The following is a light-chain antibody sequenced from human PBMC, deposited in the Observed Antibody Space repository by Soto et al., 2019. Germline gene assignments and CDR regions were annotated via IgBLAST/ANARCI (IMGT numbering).Light chain of an antibody. Sequence: QAVVTQEPSLSASPGGTVTLTCGLSSGSVSNSYYPSWYQQTPGQAPRTLIYSTNTRSSGVPDRFSGSILGNKAALTITGAQADDESDYYCVLYMGSGISVFGGGTKLTV. V-gene: IGLV8-61*01. J-gene: IGLJ3*02. CDR1: SGSVSNSYY. CDR2: STN. CDR3: VLYMGSGISV.